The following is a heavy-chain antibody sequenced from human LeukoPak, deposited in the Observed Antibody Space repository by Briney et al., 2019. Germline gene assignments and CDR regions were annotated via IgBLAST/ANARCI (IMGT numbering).Heavy chain of an antibody. CDR3: AGERSSGWYFDY. D-gene: IGHD6-19*01. V-gene: IGHV3-21*01. CDR1: GFTFSSYS. CDR2: ISSSSSYI. Sequence: GGSLRLSCAASGFTFSSYSMNWVRQAPGKGLEWVSSISSSSSYIYYADSVKGRFTISRDNAKNSLYLQMNSLRAEDTAVYYCAGERSSGWYFDYWGQGTLVTVSS. J-gene: IGHJ4*02.